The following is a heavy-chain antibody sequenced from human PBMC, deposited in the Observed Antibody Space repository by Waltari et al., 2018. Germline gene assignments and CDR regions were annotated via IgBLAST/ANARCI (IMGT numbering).Heavy chain of an antibody. CDR2: ISFDGSTK. J-gene: IGHJ4*02. CDR3: ARGGVDTSMTATY. Sequence: QVELVESGGGVVQPGRSLRLPCAASGLTLGRYAMHWVRQAPGKGLEWVAVISFDGSTKYYADSVKGRFPISRDNSKSTLYLQMNSLRVEDTAVYYCARGGVDTSMTATYWGQGTLVTVSS. V-gene: IGHV3-30-3*01. D-gene: IGHD2-21*02. CDR1: GLTLGRYA.